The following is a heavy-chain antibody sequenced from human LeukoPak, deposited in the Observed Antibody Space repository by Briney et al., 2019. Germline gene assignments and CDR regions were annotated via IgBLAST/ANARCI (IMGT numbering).Heavy chain of an antibody. J-gene: IGHJ4*02. V-gene: IGHV3-23*01. CDR1: GFTFSSYA. CDR3: ATDYYDSSGYSVGPVFY. Sequence: GGSLRLSCAASGFTFSSYAMSWVRQAPGKGLEWVSAISGSGGSTYYANSVKGRFTISRDNSKNTLYLQMNSLRAEDTAVYYCATDYYDSSGYSVGPVFYWGQGTLVTVSS. CDR2: ISGSGGST. D-gene: IGHD3-22*01.